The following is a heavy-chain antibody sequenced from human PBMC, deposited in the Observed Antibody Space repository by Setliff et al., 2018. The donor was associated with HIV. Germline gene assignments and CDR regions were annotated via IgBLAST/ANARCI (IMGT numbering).Heavy chain of an antibody. CDR3: ARGHYYDGSGQYYFDY. D-gene: IGHD3-22*01. CDR1: GGSISSYY. J-gene: IGHJ4*02. Sequence: SETLSLTCTVSGGSISSYYWSWIRQPPGKGLEWIGYIYTSGSVNYNPSLNSRVTISVDTSKNQFSLKVNSVTAADTAVYYCARGHYYDGSGQYYFDYWGQGTLVTVSS. CDR2: IYTSGSV. V-gene: IGHV4-4*09.